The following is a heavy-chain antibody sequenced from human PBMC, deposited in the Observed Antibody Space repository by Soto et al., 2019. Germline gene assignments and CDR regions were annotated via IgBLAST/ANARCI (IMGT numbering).Heavy chain of an antibody. Sequence: DVRLLESGGGLVQPGGSLRLSCAASGFTFSSYSMSWVRQAPGKGLEWVSTIGTSASTYYGDSVRGRFTISRDNSRKTLYLQMNSLRAEDTAVYYCADLSRYCTSSNWDLGQGTLVTVSS. CDR3: ADLSRYCTSSNWD. J-gene: IGHJ4*02. V-gene: IGHV3-23*01. CDR1: GFTFSSYS. CDR2: IGTSAST. D-gene: IGHD2-2*01.